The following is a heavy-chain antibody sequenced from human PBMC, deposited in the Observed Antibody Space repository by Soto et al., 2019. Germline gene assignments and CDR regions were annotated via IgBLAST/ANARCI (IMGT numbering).Heavy chain of an antibody. CDR2: IYYSGST. D-gene: IGHD2-2*01. V-gene: IGHV4-59*01. CDR1: GGSISSYY. CDR3: AREAEDIVVVPAASDYYYYMDV. Sequence: SETLSLTCTVSGGSISSYYWSWIRQPPGKGLEWIGYIYYSGSTNYNPSLKSRVTISVDTSKNQFSLKLSSVTAADTAVYYCAREAEDIVVVPAASDYYYYMDVWGKGTTVTVSS. J-gene: IGHJ6*03.